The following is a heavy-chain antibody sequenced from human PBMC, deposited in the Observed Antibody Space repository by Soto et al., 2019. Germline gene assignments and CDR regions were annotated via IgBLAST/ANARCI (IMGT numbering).Heavy chain of an antibody. CDR2: ISTYNGTT. CDR1: GYTFNNYG. CDR3: ARDAYGVYSY. Sequence: QVQLVQSGGEVKKPGASVKVSCKASGYTFNNYGISWVRQAPGQGLEWMGWISTYNGTTTYAQKLQDRVTMTTYTSTTTAYMELRCLRSDDTAVYYCARDAYGVYSYWGQGTLVSVSS. J-gene: IGHJ4*02. V-gene: IGHV1-18*01. D-gene: IGHD4-17*01.